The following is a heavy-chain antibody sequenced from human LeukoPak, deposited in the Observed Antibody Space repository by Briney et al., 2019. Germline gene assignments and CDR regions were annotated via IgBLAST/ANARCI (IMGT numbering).Heavy chain of an antibody. Sequence: TSETLSLTCSVSDASIKTYYWTWIRQPPGKGLEYIGSTYSRGSPKYNPSLKSRVTLSVDTSKNQFSLSLRSVTAADTAVYYCARVREGNHLHQFYLDSWGQGIRVTVSS. CDR3: ARVREGNHLHQFYLDS. V-gene: IGHV4-59*13. J-gene: IGHJ4*02. CDR1: DASIKTYY. D-gene: IGHD1-14*01. CDR2: TYSRGSP.